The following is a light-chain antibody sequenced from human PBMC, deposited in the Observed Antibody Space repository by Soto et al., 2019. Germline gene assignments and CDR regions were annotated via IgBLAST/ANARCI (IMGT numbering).Light chain of an antibody. CDR1: SRDVGAYNY. CDR3: SSYAGRSVV. V-gene: IGLV2-8*01. CDR2: EVN. Sequence: QSALTQPPSASGSPGQSVTISCTGTSRDVGAYNYVSWYQQSPGRAPKLIIYEVNIRPSGVPDRFSASKSGNTASLTVSGLQAEDEGDYYCSSYAGRSVVFGGGTKVTVL. J-gene: IGLJ2*01.